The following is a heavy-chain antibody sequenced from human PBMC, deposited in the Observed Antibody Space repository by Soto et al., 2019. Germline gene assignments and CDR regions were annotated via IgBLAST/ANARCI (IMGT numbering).Heavy chain of an antibody. CDR1: GGSISSGGYY. J-gene: IGHJ4*02. V-gene: IGHV4-31*03. CDR3: ARVVLVSGYWEPYYFDY. CDR2: IYYSGST. Sequence: SETLSLTCTVSGGSISSGGYYWSWIRQHPGKGLEWIGYIYYSGSTYYNPSLKSRVTISVDTSKNQFSLKLSSVTAADTAVYYCARVVLVSGYWEPYYFDYWGQGTLVTVSS. D-gene: IGHD3-9*01.